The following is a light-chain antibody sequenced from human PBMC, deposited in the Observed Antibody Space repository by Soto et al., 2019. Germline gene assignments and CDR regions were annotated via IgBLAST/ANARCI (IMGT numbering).Light chain of an antibody. J-gene: IGKJ1*01. CDR2: EAS. V-gene: IGKV1-5*03. CDR1: QTINSW. CDR3: QHCNSDSEA. Sequence: DIQMTQSPSTLSGSVGERVTITCRASQTINSWLAWYHQKLGKAPKLLIYEASTLKSGVPSRFSGSGSGTEFYFTISSLQPDDFATYYCQHCNSDSEAFGQGTKVDIK.